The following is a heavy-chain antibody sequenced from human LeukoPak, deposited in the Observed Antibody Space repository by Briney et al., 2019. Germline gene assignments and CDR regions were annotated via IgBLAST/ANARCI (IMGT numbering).Heavy chain of an antibody. V-gene: IGHV4-34*01. Sequence: KPSETLSLTCAVYGESSFSSYYWSWIRQTPGGALEWIGEINHSGYTNYNPSLKSRVTLSIDTSKNQFSLRLNSVTAADTAVYYCSRQVVGNDYWGRGTLVTVSS. D-gene: IGHD3-22*01. CDR2: INHSGYT. CDR3: SRQVVGNDY. CDR1: GESSFSSYY. J-gene: IGHJ4*02.